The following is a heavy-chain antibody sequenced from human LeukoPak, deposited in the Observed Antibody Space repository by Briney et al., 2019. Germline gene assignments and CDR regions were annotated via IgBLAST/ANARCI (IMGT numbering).Heavy chain of an antibody. J-gene: IGHJ2*01. CDR1: GYSFTNYW. CDR3: ARRGGSPMNWYFDL. V-gene: IGHV5-51*01. Sequence: GESLKISCKGSGYSFTNYWIGWVRQMPGKGLKWMGIIYPGDSDAKYSPSFQGQVTISADKSISTAYLQWSSLKASDTAMYYCARRGGSPMNWYFDLWGRGTLVTVSS. D-gene: IGHD1-26*01. CDR2: IYPGDSDA.